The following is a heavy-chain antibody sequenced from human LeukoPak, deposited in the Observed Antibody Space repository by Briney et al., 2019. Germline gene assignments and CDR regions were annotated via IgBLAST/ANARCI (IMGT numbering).Heavy chain of an antibody. CDR1: GGTFSSYA. J-gene: IGHJ3*02. CDR3: ARAGGYHSSPDGFNI. CDR2: IIPIFGTA. V-gene: IGHV1-69*05. D-gene: IGHD3-22*01. Sequence: GASVKVSCKASGGTFSSYAISWVRQAPGQGLEWVGGIIPIFGTANYAQKFQGRVTITTDESTSTAYMELSSLRSEDTAVYYCARAGGYHSSPDGFNIWGQGTMATVSS.